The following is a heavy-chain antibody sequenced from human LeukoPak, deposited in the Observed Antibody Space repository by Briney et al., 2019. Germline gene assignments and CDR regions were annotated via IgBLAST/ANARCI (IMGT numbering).Heavy chain of an antibody. CDR2: ISSSSSYI. CDR1: GFTFSSYS. CDR3: ARDEVGATKVDFDY. J-gene: IGHJ4*02. D-gene: IGHD1-26*01. V-gene: IGHV3-21*01. Sequence: GGSLRLSCAASGFTFSSYSMNWVRQAPGKGLEWVSSISSSSSYIYYADSVKGRFTISRDNAKNSLYLQMNSLRAEDTAVYYCARDEVGATKVDFDYWGQGTLVTVSS.